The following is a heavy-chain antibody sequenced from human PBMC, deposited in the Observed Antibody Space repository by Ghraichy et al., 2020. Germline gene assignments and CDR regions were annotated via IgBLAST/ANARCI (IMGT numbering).Heavy chain of an antibody. CDR2: ISGDGSDK. J-gene: IGHJ4*02. V-gene: IGHV3-43*02. Sequence: GGSLRLSCAASGFTFDDYAMHWVRQVPGKGLQWVSLISGDGSDKYYPDSVRGRFIISRDNTKNSLYLQMNSLRSEDSARYYCVRANLARGGGFDYWGRGTLVTVSS. CDR3: VRANLARGGGFDY. CDR1: GFTFDDYA. D-gene: IGHD1-14*01.